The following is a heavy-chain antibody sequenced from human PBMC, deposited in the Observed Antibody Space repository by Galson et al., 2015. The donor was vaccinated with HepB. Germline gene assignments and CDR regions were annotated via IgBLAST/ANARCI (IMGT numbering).Heavy chain of an antibody. CDR2: IYNGGST. J-gene: IGHJ6*02. CDR1: GFTVSSNY. V-gene: IGHV3-53*01. Sequence: SLRLSCAASGFTVSSNYMSWVRQAPGKGLEWVSVIYNGGSTYYADSVKGRFTISRDNSKNTLYLQMNSLRAEDTAVYYCARDPGNPPYYYGMDVWGQGTTVTVSS. CDR3: ARDPGNPPYYYGMDV.